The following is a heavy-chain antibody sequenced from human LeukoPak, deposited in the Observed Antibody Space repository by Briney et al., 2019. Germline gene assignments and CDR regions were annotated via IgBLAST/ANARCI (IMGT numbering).Heavy chain of an antibody. CDR1: GFTFSSYA. CDR2: ISYDGSNK. V-gene: IGHV3-30-3*01. D-gene: IGHD4-23*01. Sequence: GGSLRLSCAASGFTFSSYAMHWVRQAPGKGLEWVAVISYDGSNKYYADSVKGRFTISRDNSKNTLYLQMNSLRAEDTAVYYCARGLTSKGLTVALYYFDYWGQGTLVTVSS. J-gene: IGHJ4*02. CDR3: ARGLTSKGLTVALYYFDY.